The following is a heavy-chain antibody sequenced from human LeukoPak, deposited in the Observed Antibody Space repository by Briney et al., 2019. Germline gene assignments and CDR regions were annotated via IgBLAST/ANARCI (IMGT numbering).Heavy chain of an antibody. CDR3: ARERGRGRDSPWFDY. D-gene: IGHD1-26*01. J-gene: IGHJ5*01. CDR1: GFTISSNY. V-gene: IGHV3-53*01. Sequence: GGSPRLSCAASGFTISSNYMSWVRQAPGKGLEWVSVVYSDGSTYYADSVKGRFTISRDNSKNTLDLQMTGLRAENTAVYYCARERGRGRDSPWFDYWGQGTLVTVSS. CDR2: VYSDGST.